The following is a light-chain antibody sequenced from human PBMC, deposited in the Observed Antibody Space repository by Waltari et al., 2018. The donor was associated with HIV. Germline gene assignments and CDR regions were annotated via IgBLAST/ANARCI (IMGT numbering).Light chain of an antibody. J-gene: IGKJ1*01. Sequence: ETVLTQSPGTVSLSPGARVTLSCRASQSVSSNFLAWYQQKAGQAPRLLISGTSSRAAGIPDRFSGSGSGTDFTLSISRLEPEDVAVYYCQQYGSFPQTFGQGSKVEIK. CDR3: QQYGSFPQT. V-gene: IGKV3-20*01. CDR1: QSVSSNF. CDR2: GTS.